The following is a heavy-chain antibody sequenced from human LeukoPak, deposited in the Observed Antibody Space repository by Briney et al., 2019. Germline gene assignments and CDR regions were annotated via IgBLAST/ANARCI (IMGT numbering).Heavy chain of an antibody. J-gene: IGHJ4*02. CDR3: VRQYSYGSSGYYPWDY. CDR2: INSDGSST. Sequence: PGGSLRLSCAASGFTFSSYWMHWVRQAPGKGLVWVSRINSDGSSTTYADSVKGRFTISRDNAKNTLYLQMNSLRAEDTAMYYCVRQYSYGSSGYYPWDYWGQGTLVTVSS. D-gene: IGHD3-22*01. CDR1: GFTFSSYW. V-gene: IGHV3-74*01.